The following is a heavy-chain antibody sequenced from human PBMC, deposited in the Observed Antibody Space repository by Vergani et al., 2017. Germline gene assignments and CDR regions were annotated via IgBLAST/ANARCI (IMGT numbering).Heavy chain of an antibody. CDR2: IYYSGST. Sequence: QVQLQQWGGGLLKPSETLSLTCTVSGASISSGGFYWSWIRQHPGKGLEWIGYIYYSGSTYYNPSLKSRVIISVDTSKNQFSLRLNSVTAADTAVYYCASTSVDFGNSLDYYYYIDVWGKGTTVTVSS. J-gene: IGHJ6*03. V-gene: IGHV4-31*03. CDR3: ASTSVDFGNSLDYYYYIDV. D-gene: IGHD3-3*01. CDR1: GASISSGGFY.